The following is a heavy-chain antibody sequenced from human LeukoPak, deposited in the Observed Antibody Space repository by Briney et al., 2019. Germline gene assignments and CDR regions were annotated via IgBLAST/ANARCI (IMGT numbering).Heavy chain of an antibody. Sequence: GASVSVSCKASGYTSTVYYMHWVRHAPGQRREWMGWINPNSGGTNYAQEFQGRVTMTRDTSISSVYMELSRLRSDDTAVYSCAKDRAVATIGGIDYWGQGTLVTVSS. V-gene: IGHV1-2*02. D-gene: IGHD5-12*01. CDR3: AKDRAVATIGGIDY. CDR2: INPNSGGT. J-gene: IGHJ4*02. CDR1: GYTSTVYY.